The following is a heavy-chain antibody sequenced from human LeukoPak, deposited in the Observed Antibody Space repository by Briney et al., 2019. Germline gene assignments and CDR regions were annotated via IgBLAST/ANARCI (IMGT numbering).Heavy chain of an antibody. D-gene: IGHD6-13*01. J-gene: IGHJ4*02. Sequence: GGSLRLSCAASGFTFSSYAMSWVRQALGKGLEWVSAISGSGGSTYYADSVKGRFTISRDNSKNTLYLQMNSLRAEDTAVYYCAKDRGLREQQLPTIWGQGTLVTVSS. CDR2: ISGSGGST. CDR1: GFTFSSYA. CDR3: AKDRGLREQQLPTI. V-gene: IGHV3-23*01.